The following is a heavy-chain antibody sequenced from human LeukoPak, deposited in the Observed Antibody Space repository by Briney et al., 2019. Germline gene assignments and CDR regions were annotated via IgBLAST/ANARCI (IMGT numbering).Heavy chain of an antibody. V-gene: IGHV1-2*02. D-gene: IGHD4-17*01. CDR3: ARGVTKDFQY. CDR1: GYTFTGCY. J-gene: IGHJ1*01. Sequence: AASVKVSCKASGYTFTGCYTHWVRQAPGQGLEWVGWINPNSGGTSYAQKFQGRVTMTRDTSISTAYMELSRLRSDDTAVYYCARGVTKDFQYWGQGTLVTVSS. CDR2: INPNSGGT.